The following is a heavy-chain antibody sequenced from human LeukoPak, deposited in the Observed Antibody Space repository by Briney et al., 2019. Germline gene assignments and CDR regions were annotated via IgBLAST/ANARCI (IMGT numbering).Heavy chain of an antibody. J-gene: IGHJ5*02. CDR1: GGTFSSYA. CDR3: ARGDLPPFDP. CDR2: IIPIFGTA. D-gene: IGHD3-3*01. Sequence: SVKVSCKASGGTFSSYAISWVRQAPGQGLEWMGGIIPIFGTANYAQKLQGRVTMTTDTSTSTAYMELRSLRSDDTAMYYCARGDLPPFDPWGQGTLVTVSS. V-gene: IGHV1-69*05.